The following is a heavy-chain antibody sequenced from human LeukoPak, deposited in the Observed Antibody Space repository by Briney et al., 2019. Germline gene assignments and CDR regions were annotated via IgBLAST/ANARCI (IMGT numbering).Heavy chain of an antibody. CDR3: AELGITTIGGV. Sequence: GGSLRLSCAASGFTFDDYGMSWVRQAPGKGLEWVSGINWNGGSTGYADSVKGRFTISRDNAKNSLYLQMNSLRAEDTAVYYCAELGITTIGGVWGKGTTVTISS. D-gene: IGHD3-10*02. V-gene: IGHV3-20*04. CDR1: GFTFDDYG. CDR2: INWNGGST. J-gene: IGHJ6*04.